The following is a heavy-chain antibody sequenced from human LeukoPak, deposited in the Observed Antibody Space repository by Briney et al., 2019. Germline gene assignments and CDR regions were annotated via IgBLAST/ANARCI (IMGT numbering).Heavy chain of an antibody. Sequence: GGSLRLSCAASGCTFSNFALSWVRRAPGKGLEWVSAISGSGGATYYADYVKGRFTISRDNSKNTLSLQMNSLRAEDAAVYYCAKEARIVTSGAEFDFWGQGTLVTVSS. CDR1: GCTFSNFA. CDR3: AKEARIVTSGAEFDF. CDR2: ISGSGGAT. J-gene: IGHJ4*02. V-gene: IGHV3-23*01. D-gene: IGHD2-21*01.